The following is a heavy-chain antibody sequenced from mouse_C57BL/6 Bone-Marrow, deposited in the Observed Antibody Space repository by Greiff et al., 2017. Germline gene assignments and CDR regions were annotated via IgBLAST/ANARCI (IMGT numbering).Heavy chain of an antibody. V-gene: IGHV1-69*01. J-gene: IGHJ2*01. CDR2: IDPSDSYT. Sequence: QVQLKQPGAELVMPGASVKLSCKASGYTFTSYWMHWVKQRPGQGLEWIGEIDPSDSYTNYNQKFKGKSTLTVDKSSSTAYMQLSSLTSEDSAVYYWARWGGHYFDYWGQGTTLTVSS. CDR1: GYTFTSYW. CDR3: ARWGGHYFDY.